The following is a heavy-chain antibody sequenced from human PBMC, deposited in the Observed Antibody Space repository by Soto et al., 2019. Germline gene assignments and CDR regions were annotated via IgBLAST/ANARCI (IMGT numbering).Heavy chain of an antibody. J-gene: IGHJ5*02. D-gene: IGHD4-4*01. Sequence: SETLSLTCTVSGGSISSGGYYWSWIRQHPGKGLEWIGYIYYSGSTYYNPSLKSRVTISVDTSKNQLSLKLSSVTAADTAVYYCARDGATVTTVGENWFDPWGQGTLVTVSS. CDR2: IYYSGST. CDR3: ARDGATVTTVGENWFDP. CDR1: GGSISSGGYY. V-gene: IGHV4-31*03.